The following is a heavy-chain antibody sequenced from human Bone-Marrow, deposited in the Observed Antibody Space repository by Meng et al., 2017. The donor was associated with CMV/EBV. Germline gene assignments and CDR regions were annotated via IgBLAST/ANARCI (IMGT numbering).Heavy chain of an antibody. V-gene: IGHV4-34*01. CDR2: INHSGST. CDR3: ARTSSWYASDF. J-gene: IGHJ4*02. CDR1: GGSFSGYY. Sequence: GSLRLSCAVYGGSFSGYYWSWIRQPPGKGLEWIGEINHSGSTNYNPSLKSRVTISVDTSKSQFSLKVFSVTAADTAVYYCARTSSWYASDFWGQGDLVPVSS. D-gene: IGHD6-13*01.